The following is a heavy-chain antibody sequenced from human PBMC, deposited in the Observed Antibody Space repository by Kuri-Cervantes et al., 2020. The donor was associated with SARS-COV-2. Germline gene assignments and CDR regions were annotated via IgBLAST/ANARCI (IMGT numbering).Heavy chain of an antibody. J-gene: IGHJ4*02. CDR1: GGTFNSYA. V-gene: IGHV1-8*02. CDR3: ARGHDSSGDGFDY. Sequence: DFCNASGGTFNSYAINWVRQATGQGLEWMGWMNPNSGNTGYAQKFQGRVTMTRNTSISTAYMELSSLRSEDTAVYYCARGHDSSGDGFDYWGQGTLVTVSS. D-gene: IGHD3-22*01. CDR2: MNPNSGNT.